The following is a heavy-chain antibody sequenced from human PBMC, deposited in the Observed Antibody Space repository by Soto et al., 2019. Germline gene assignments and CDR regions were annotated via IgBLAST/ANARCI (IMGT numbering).Heavy chain of an antibody. V-gene: IGHV4-30-2*01. Sequence: QLQLQESGSGLVKPSQTLSLTCAVSGGSISSGGYSWSWIRQPPGKGLEWIGYIYHSGSTYYNPSLRTRVTLSVDRSKNQFSLKLSSVTAADTAVYYCAAGGGLPRYYWGQGTLVTVSS. J-gene: IGHJ4*02. CDR1: GGSISSGGYS. CDR3: AAGGGLPRYY. D-gene: IGHD5-12*01. CDR2: IYHSGST.